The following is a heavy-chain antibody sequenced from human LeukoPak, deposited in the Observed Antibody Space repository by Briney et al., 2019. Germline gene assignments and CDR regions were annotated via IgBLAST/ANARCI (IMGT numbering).Heavy chain of an antibody. CDR3: VKDGGSGSYYPYYFDY. J-gene: IGHJ4*02. D-gene: IGHD3-10*01. CDR2: ISYDGSNK. V-gene: IGHV3-30*14. Sequence: GGSLRLSCAASGFTFSSYAMHWVRQAPGKGLEWVAVISYDGSNKYYADSVKGRFTISRDNSKNTLYLQMSSLRAEDTAVYYCVKDGGSGSYYPYYFDYWGQGTLVTVSS. CDR1: GFTFSSYA.